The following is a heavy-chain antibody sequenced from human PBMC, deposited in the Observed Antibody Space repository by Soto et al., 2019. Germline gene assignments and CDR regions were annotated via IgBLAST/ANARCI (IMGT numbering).Heavy chain of an antibody. J-gene: IGHJ4*02. V-gene: IGHV3-23*01. CDR3: AKDRSASYYSQGSDY. Sequence: GGSLRLSCAASGFTFSSYAMSWVRQAPGKGLEWVSAISGSGGSTYYADSVKGRFTISRDNSKNTLYLQMNSLRAEDTAVYYCAKDRSASYYSQGSDYWGQGTLVTVSS. CDR1: GFTFSSYA. CDR2: ISGSGGST. D-gene: IGHD1-26*01.